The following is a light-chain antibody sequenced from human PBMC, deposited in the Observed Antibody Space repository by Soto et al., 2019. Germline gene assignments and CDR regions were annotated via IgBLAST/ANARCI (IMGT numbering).Light chain of an antibody. CDR3: GTWDSSLSAGFYV. V-gene: IGLV1-51*02. CDR1: SPNNWNNY. J-gene: IGLJ1*01. CDR2: ENN. Sequence: HSVLTQPPPVFAGPGPKVTLSLSGNSPNNWNNYVSWYQQLPGTAPKLLIYENNKRPSGIPDRFSGSKSGTSATLGITGLQTGDEADYYCGTWDSSLSAGFYVFGTGTKVTVL.